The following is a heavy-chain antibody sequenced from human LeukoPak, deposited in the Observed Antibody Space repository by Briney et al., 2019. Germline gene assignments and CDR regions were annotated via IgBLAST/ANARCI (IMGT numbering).Heavy chain of an antibody. CDR1: GYSISSGYY. D-gene: IGHD6-6*01. CDR3: ASGHAAQGNAFDY. V-gene: IGHV4-38-2*02. CDR2: LYHSGST. Sequence: SETLSLSCTVSGYSISSGYYWGWIRQPPGKGLERIGSLYHSGSTYYNPSLTSRVTISLDTSKNQFSLKLSSVTAADTAVYYCASGHAAQGNAFDYWGQGTLVTVSS. J-gene: IGHJ4*02.